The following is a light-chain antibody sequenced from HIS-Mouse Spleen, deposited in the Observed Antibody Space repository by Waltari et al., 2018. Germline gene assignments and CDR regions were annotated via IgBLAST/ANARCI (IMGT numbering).Light chain of an antibody. J-gene: IGLJ1*01. V-gene: IGLV2-14*01. CDR3: SSYTSSSTF. CDR2: EVS. Sequence: QSALTQPASVSGSPGQSITLPCTGTSSYVGGYNYVSCYQQHPGKAPKLLIYEVSNRPSGVSNRFSGSKSGNTASLTISGLQAEDEADYYCSSYTSSSTFFGTGTKVTVL. CDR1: SSYVGGYNY.